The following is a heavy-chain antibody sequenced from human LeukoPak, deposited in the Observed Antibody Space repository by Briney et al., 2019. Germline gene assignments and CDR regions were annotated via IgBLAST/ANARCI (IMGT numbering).Heavy chain of an antibody. V-gene: IGHV3-23*01. CDR1: GFTFSIYT. CDR3: AKDGHCPGALCPTQIAVAGYNDN. CDR2: INYNGDNK. J-gene: IGHJ4*02. D-gene: IGHD6-19*01. Sequence: GGFLRLSCAASGFTFSIYTMNWVRQAPGKGLEWVSIINYNGDNKYYADSVQGRFTISRDNSKNTVYLQMNSLRAEDTAIYYCAKDGHCPGALCPTQIAVAGYNDNWGQGTLVTVSS.